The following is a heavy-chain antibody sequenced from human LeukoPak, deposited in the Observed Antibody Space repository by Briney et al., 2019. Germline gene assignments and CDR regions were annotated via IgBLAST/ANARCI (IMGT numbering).Heavy chain of an antibody. D-gene: IGHD1-7*01. CDR3: ARGFGITGTTLRP. J-gene: IGHJ5*02. V-gene: IGHV4-34*01. CDR1: GGSFSGYY. CDR2: INHSGST. Sequence: SETLSLTCAVYGGSFSGYYWSWIRQPPXXXLEWIGEINHSGSTNYNPSLKSRVTISVDTSKNQFSLKLSSVTAADTAVYYCARGFGITGTTLRPWGQGTLVTVSS.